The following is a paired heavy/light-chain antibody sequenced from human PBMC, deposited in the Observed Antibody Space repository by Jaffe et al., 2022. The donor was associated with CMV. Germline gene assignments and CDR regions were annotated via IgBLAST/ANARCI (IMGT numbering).Heavy chain of an antibody. D-gene: IGHD2-21*01. Sequence: QVQLVQSGAEMRKPGASVKVPCKASAYTFSNSYYIHWVRLAPGQGLEWMGIIDPSGGTTSYAQKFQDRVTMTRDTSTSTVYMDLGSLRSEDTAVYYCATSVAVNAKSFDYWGQGTLVTVSS. J-gene: IGHJ4*02. CDR1: AYTFSNSYY. CDR3: ATSVAVNAKSFDY. CDR2: IDPSGGTT. V-gene: IGHV1-46*02.
Light chain of an antibody. CDR2: DVS. V-gene: IGLV2-11*01. CDR3: CSFVGSYTWV. Sequence: QSALTQPRSVSGSPGQSVTISCTGTSSDVATFRFVSWFQLHPGKAPKLMIHDVSQRPSGVPDRFSGSQSGNTASLTISGLQAEDEAEYYCCSFVGSYTWVFGGGTKLTVL. CDR1: SSDVATFRF. J-gene: IGLJ3*02.